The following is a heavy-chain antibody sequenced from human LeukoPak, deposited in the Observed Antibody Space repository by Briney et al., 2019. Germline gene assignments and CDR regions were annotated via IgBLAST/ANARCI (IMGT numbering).Heavy chain of an antibody. CDR2: LYYSGST. J-gene: IGHJ5*02. V-gene: IGHV4-59*08. Sequence: PSETLSLTCTVSGGSISSYYWTWIRQPPGKGLEWIGSLYYSGSTNYNPSLKSRVTISVDTSKNQFSLKLSSVTAADTAVYFCARAYSSSWYFNWFDPWGQGTQVTASS. D-gene: IGHD6-13*01. CDR3: ARAYSSSWYFNWFDP. CDR1: GGSISSYY.